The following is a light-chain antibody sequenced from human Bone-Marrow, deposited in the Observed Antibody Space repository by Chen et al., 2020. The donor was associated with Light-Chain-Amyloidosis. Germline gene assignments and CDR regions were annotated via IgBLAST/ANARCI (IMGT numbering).Light chain of an antibody. CDR2: LGS. V-gene: IGKV2-28*01. Sequence: IVMTQSPLSLPVTPGEPASISFTSSHSILHSNGDNYLDCYLQKPLQSPQLLIYLGSNRASGVTDRFSGSGSGTYFTMKISRVEAEDVGVYYYMQVLQTPYTFGKGTKMEIK. CDR3: MQVLQTPYT. CDR1: HSILHSNGDNY. J-gene: IGKJ2*01.